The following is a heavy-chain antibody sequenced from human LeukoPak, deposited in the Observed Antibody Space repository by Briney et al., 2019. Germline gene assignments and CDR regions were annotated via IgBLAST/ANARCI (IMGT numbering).Heavy chain of an antibody. Sequence: PGGSLRLSCAASGFTFSSYSMNWVRQAPGKGLEWVSFISSSRSYIYYADSVKGRFTISRDNAKNSLYLQMNSLRAEDTAVYYCARVRDGYNDAYDIWGQGTMVTVHS. V-gene: IGHV3-21*04. J-gene: IGHJ3*02. CDR2: ISSSRSYI. D-gene: IGHD5-24*01. CDR3: ARVRDGYNDAYDI. CDR1: GFTFSSYS.